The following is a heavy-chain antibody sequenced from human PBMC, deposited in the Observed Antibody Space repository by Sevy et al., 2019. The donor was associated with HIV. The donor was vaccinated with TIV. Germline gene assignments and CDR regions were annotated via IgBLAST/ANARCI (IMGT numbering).Heavy chain of an antibody. CDR1: GYSFTSYW. Sequence: GESLKISCKGSGYSFTSYWIGWVRQMPGKGLEWMGIIYPGDSDTRYSPSFQGQVTISADKSISTAYLQWSSLKASDTAMYYCGRNGGGYCSGGSCYGTRGYYYYGMDVWGQGTTVTVSS. J-gene: IGHJ6*02. CDR2: IYPGDSDT. V-gene: IGHV5-51*01. D-gene: IGHD2-15*01. CDR3: GRNGGGYCSGGSCYGTRGYYYYGMDV.